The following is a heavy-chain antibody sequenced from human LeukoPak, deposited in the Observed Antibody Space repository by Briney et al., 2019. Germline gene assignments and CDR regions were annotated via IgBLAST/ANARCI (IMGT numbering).Heavy chain of an antibody. Sequence: QPGGSLRLSCAASGFTFSSYGMHWVRQAPGKGLEWVAVIWYDGSNEYYADSVKGRFTISRDNSKNTLYLQMNSPRAEDTAVYYCANGGDDYGDYSLDYWGQGTLVTVSS. V-gene: IGHV3-33*06. J-gene: IGHJ4*02. CDR3: ANGGDDYGDYSLDY. CDR1: GFTFSSYG. D-gene: IGHD4-17*01. CDR2: IWYDGSNE.